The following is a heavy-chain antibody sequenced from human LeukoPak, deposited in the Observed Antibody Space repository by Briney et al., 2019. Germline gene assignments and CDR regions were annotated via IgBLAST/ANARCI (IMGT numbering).Heavy chain of an antibody. CDR3: ARDPYSGSYNDY. D-gene: IGHD1-26*01. Sequence: GGSLRLSCAASGFTFSSYGMHWVRQAPGKGLGWVAVIWYDGSNKYYADSVKGRFTISRDNSKNTLYLQMNSLRAEDTAVYYCARDPYSGSYNDYWGQGTLVTVSS. J-gene: IGHJ4*02. V-gene: IGHV3-33*01. CDR1: GFTFSSYG. CDR2: IWYDGSNK.